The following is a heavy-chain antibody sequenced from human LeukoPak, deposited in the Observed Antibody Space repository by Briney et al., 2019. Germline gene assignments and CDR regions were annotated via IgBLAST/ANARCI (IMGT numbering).Heavy chain of an antibody. D-gene: IGHD1-1*01. CDR2: ISWNSGSI. CDR3: AKGQRNDVVNWFDP. CDR1: GFTFDGYA. V-gene: IGHV3-9*01. Sequence: PGRSLRLSCAASGFTFDGYAMHWVRQAPGKGLEWVSGISWNSGSIGYADSVKGRFTISRDNAKNSLYLQMNSLRAEDTALYYCAKGQRNDVVNWFDPWGQGTLVTVSS. J-gene: IGHJ5*02.